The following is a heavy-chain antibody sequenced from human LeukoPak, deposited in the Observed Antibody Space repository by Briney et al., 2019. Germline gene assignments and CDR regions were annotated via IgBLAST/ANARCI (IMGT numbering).Heavy chain of an antibody. V-gene: IGHV3-21*01. CDR1: GFTFSTYI. J-gene: IGHJ4*02. D-gene: IGHD5-18*01. Sequence: KPGGSLRLSCAASGFTFSTYIMNWVRQTPGKGLEWVSSIGTSTSYIYYADSVKGRFTISRDNAKNSLYLEMNSLRAEDTAVYYCARRATTERGHSYGLDYWGQGTLVTVSS. CDR2: IGTSTSYI. CDR3: ARRATTERGHSYGLDY.